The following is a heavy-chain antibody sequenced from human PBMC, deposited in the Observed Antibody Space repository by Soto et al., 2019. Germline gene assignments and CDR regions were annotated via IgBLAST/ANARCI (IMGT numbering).Heavy chain of an antibody. V-gene: IGHV4-59*08. D-gene: IGHD1-26*01. Sequence: SETLSLTCTVSGGSISSYYWSWIRQPPGKGLEWIGYIYYSGSTNYNPSLKSRVTISVDTSKNQFSLKLSPVTAADTAVYYCARQIVGAKPTTNVMDVWGQGTTVTVSS. CDR1: GGSISSYY. CDR2: IYYSGST. CDR3: ARQIVGAKPTTNVMDV. J-gene: IGHJ6*02.